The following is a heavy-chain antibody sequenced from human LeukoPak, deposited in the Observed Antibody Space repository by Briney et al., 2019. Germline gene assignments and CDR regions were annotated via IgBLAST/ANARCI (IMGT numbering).Heavy chain of an antibody. J-gene: IGHJ4*02. V-gene: IGHV3-23*01. CDR3: AKDPSGSYYTVFGY. Sequence: PGGSLRLSCAASGFTFSSYAMSWVRQAPGKGLEWVLAISGSGGSTYYADSVKGRFTISRDNSKNTLYMQMNSLRAEDTAVYYCAKDPSGSYYTVFGYWGQGTLVTVSS. D-gene: IGHD1-26*01. CDR2: ISGSGGST. CDR1: GFTFSSYA.